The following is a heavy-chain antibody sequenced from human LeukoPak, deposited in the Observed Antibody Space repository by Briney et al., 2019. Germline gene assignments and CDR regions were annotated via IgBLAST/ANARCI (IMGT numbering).Heavy chain of an antibody. D-gene: IGHD4-17*01. CDR2: IYSGGST. J-gene: IGHJ4*02. Sequence: GGSLRLSCAASGFTLSSNYMSWVRQAPGKVLEWVSVIYSGGSTYYADSVKGRFTISRDNSKNTLYLQMKSLRAEDTAVYYCARAVTVTTAPLDYWGQGTLVTVSS. V-gene: IGHV3-66*01. CDR3: ARAVTVTTAPLDY. CDR1: GFTLSSNY.